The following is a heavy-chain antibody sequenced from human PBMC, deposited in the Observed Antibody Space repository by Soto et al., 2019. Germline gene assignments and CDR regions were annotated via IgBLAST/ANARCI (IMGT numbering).Heavy chain of an antibody. V-gene: IGHV2-70*01. CDR2: INWDDEK. CDR1: GFSLSTNGMC. Sequence: SGATLVNLTHTLTLTCPFSGFSLSTNGMCVSWIRQPPEKALEWLALINWDDEKFYTTSLRTRLTISKDTSNNQVVLTVTNMDPVDTATYYCARIKGPYDAFDIWGQGTMVTVSS. J-gene: IGHJ3*02. CDR3: ARIKGPYDAFDI.